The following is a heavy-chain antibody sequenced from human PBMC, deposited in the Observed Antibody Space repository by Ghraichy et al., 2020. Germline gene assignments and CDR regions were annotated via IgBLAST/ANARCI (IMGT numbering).Heavy chain of an antibody. CDR2: INPKNGAT. D-gene: IGHD3-22*01. Sequence: ASVKVSCKATGYAFSNFYIHWVRQAPGQGLKWMGWINPKNGATSYAQKFQGKVIMTRDTSVSTVYLELTRLTSGDTAMYYCAREDFSDSSGYFYYWGQGTLVTVSS. CDR1: GYAFSNFY. V-gene: IGHV1-2*02. J-gene: IGHJ4*02. CDR3: AREDFSDSSGYFYY.